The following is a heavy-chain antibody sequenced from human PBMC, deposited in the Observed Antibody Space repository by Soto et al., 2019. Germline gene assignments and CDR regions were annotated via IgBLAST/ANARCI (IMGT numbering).Heavy chain of an antibody. J-gene: IGHJ3*02. CDR3: AKDTAVAGTDDAFDI. CDR1: GFTFDDYT. D-gene: IGHD6-19*01. Sequence: GGSLRLSCAASGFTFDDYTMHWVRQAPGKGLEWVSLISWDGGSTYYADSVKGRFTISRDNSKNSLYLQMNSLRTEDTALYYCAKDTAVAGTDDAFDIWGQGTMVTVSS. V-gene: IGHV3-43*01. CDR2: ISWDGGST.